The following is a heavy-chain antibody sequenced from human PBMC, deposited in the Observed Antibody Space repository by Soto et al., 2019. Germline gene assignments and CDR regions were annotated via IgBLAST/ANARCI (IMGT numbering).Heavy chain of an antibody. Sequence: EVQLVESGGGLVTPGGSLRLSCAASGFSFISAWMNWVRQAPGKGLEWVGRIKTNTEGGTLDYGAPVKGRFTISRDDSKNTLYLQMNSRKTEDTGVLYCNRELGQTGVHYYGREVWGEGTTGTVAS. V-gene: IGHV3-15*05. D-gene: IGHD3-10*01. CDR3: NRELGQTGVHYYGREV. J-gene: IGHJ6*04. CDR1: GFSFISAW. CDR2: IKTNTEGGTL.